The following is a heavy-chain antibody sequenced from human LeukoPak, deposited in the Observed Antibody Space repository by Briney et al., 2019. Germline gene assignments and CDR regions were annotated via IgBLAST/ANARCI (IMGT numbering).Heavy chain of an antibody. J-gene: IGHJ4*02. D-gene: IGHD3-22*01. CDR2: ISSSGGST. CDR3: AKPPPAYYYDSSGEGGDY. CDR1: GFTFSSYA. V-gene: IGHV3-23*01. Sequence: GGSLRLSCAASGFTFSSYAMSWVRQAPGKGLEWVSTISSSGGSTYFADSVKGRFTISRDNSKNTLYLQMNSLRAEDTAVYYCAKPPPAYYYDSSGEGGDYWGQGTLVTVSS.